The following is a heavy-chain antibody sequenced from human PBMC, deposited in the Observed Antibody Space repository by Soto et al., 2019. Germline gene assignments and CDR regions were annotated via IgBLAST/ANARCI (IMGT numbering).Heavy chain of an antibody. V-gene: IGHV3-30*18. CDR2: ISYDGSNK. D-gene: IGHD3-16*01. Sequence: PGGSLRLSCAASGFTFSSYGMHWVRQAPGKGLEWVAVISYDGSNKYYADSVKGRFTISRDNSKNTLYLQMNSLRAEDTAVYYCAKDLEMSYDYVWGSFEVGPLNGMDVWGQGTTVTVSS. J-gene: IGHJ6*02. CDR1: GFTFSSYG. CDR3: AKDLEMSYDYVWGSFEVGPLNGMDV.